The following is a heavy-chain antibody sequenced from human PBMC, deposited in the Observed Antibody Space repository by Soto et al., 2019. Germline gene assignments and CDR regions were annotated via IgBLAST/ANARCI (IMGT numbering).Heavy chain of an antibody. Sequence: AGGSLRLSCAASGFSLSPYWMHWVRQVPGRGLEWVARLSSDGFGAAYADSAKGRFFISRDIARNTLSLQMNSLRADDTAVYYCARDLGGPDYWGRGTSVTVSS. CDR1: GFSLSPYW. J-gene: IGHJ4*02. CDR3: ARDLGGPDY. D-gene: IGHD3-16*01. V-gene: IGHV3-74*03. CDR2: LSSDGFGA.